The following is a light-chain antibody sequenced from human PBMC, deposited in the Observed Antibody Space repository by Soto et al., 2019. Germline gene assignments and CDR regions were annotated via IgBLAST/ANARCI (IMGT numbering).Light chain of an antibody. Sequence: DIQLTQCPSSLSASVGDRVTITFLASQDIGSLLAWYQQKPGKAPKLMIYAAYTLQNGVKSRFSGSGSGTDFTITIRSMQPEDFENYYCKNFRSFPINFGQGKRREIK. J-gene: IGKJ5*01. CDR3: KNFRSFPIN. CDR2: AAY. V-gene: IGKV1-9*01. CDR1: QDIGSL.